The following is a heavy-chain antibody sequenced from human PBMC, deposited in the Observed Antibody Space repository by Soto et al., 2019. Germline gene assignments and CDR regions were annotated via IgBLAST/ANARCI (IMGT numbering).Heavy chain of an antibody. CDR1: GYTFATYD. D-gene: IGHD2-21*01. V-gene: IGHV1-8*01. Sequence: QVQLVQSGAEVKTPGASVKVSCKASGYTFATYDMNWVRQAPGQGLEWMGWMNPNSGNTGYAQKFQGRLTMTRDTGLGLAHLELSSLRNEDAALYSCAGSDGYNFNWLDSWGQGTLVTVSA. J-gene: IGHJ5*01. CDR2: MNPNSGNT. CDR3: AGSDGYNFNWLDS.